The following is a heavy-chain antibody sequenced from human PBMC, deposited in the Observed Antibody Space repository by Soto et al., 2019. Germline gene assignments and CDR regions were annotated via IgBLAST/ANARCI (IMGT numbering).Heavy chain of an antibody. CDR3: AGNEQQLVLRLGLVDY. Sequence: TSETLSLTCTVSGGSISSSSYYWGWIRQPPGKGLEWIGSIYYSGSTYYNPSLKSRVTISVDTSKNQFSLKLSSVTAADTAVYYCAGNEQQLVLRLGLVDYWGQGTLVTVSS. CDR1: GGSISSSSYY. CDR2: IYYSGST. V-gene: IGHV4-39*01. D-gene: IGHD6-13*01. J-gene: IGHJ4*02.